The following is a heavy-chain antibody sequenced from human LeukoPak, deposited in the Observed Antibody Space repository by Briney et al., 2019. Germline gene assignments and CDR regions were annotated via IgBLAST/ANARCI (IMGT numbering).Heavy chain of an antibody. V-gene: IGHV1-8*03. D-gene: IGHD1-26*01. CDR1: GYTFTSYD. Sequence: GASVKVSCKASGYTFTSYDINWVRQATGQGLEWMGWMNPNSGNTGYAQKFQGRVTITRNTSISTAYMELSSLRSEDTAVYYCARANSGSYNDAFDIWGQGTMVTVSS. CDR3: ARANSGSYNDAFDI. J-gene: IGHJ3*02. CDR2: MNPNSGNT.